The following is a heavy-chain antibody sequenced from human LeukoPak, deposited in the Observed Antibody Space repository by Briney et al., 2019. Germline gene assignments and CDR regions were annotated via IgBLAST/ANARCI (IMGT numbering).Heavy chain of an antibody. CDR3: ARDQTGTIVFDI. CDR1: GFTFTTYE. D-gene: IGHD1-7*01. Sequence: GGSLRLSCEASGFTFTTYEMNWVRQAPGEGLESVSYISSRGDTIYYADSVKGRFTISTDNARNSLYLQMNGLRAKDTAVYYCARDQTGTIVFDIWGLGTMVTVSS. J-gene: IGHJ3*02. V-gene: IGHV3-48*03. CDR2: ISSRGDTI.